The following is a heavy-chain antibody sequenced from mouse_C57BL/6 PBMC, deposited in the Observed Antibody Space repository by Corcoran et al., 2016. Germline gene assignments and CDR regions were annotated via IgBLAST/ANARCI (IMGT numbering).Heavy chain of an antibody. V-gene: IGHV1-66*01. Sequence: QVQLQQSGPELVKPGASVKISCKASGYSFTSYYIHWVKQRPGQGLEWIGWIYPGSGNTKYNEKFKGKATLTADTSSSTAYMQLSSLTSEDSAVYYCASNWDAWFAYWGQGTLVTVSA. CDR2: IYPGSGNT. CDR1: GYSFTSYY. D-gene: IGHD4-1*01. J-gene: IGHJ3*01. CDR3: ASNWDAWFAY.